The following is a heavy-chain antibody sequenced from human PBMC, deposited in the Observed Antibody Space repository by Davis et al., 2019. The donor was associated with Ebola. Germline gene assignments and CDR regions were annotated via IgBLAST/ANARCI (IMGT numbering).Heavy chain of an antibody. CDR1: GGSISSGGYY. Sequence: MPSETLSLTCTVSGGSISSGGYYWTWIRQPPGKGLEWIGYIYYSGSTNYNPSLKSRVTISVDTSKNQFSLKLSSVTAADTAVYYCARERGVRGLYYYYGMDVWGQGTTVTVSS. V-gene: IGHV4-61*08. D-gene: IGHD3-10*01. J-gene: IGHJ6*02. CDR3: ARERGVRGLYYYYGMDV. CDR2: IYYSGST.